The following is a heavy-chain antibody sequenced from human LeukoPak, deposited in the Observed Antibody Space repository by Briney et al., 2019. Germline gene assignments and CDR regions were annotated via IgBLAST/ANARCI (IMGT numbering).Heavy chain of an antibody. D-gene: IGHD6-19*01. V-gene: IGHV4-34*01. Sequence: SETLSLTCAVYGGSFSGYYWSWIRQPPGKGLEWIGEINHSGSTNYNPSLKSRVTISVDTSKNQFSLKLSSVTAADTAVYYGASLFRAGTVAWGQGTLVTVSS. CDR2: INHSGST. J-gene: IGHJ5*02. CDR3: ASLFRAGTVA. CDR1: GGSFSGYY.